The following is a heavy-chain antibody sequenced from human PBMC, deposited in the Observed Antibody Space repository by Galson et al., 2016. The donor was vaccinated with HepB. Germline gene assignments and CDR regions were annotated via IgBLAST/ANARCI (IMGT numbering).Heavy chain of an antibody. Sequence: SLRLSCAASGFSFSNAWMSWVRQAPGKGLEWVGRIKSKTDGGTRDYAAPVKGRFTISRDDSRKRLYLQMNSLKTEDTAVYYCHGGVVLIPANYYYYYGMDVWGQGTTVTVSS. CDR2: IKSKTDGGTR. CDR1: GFSFSNAW. D-gene: IGHD2-2*01. J-gene: IGHJ6*02. CDR3: HGGVVLIPANYYYYYGMDV. V-gene: IGHV3-15*01.